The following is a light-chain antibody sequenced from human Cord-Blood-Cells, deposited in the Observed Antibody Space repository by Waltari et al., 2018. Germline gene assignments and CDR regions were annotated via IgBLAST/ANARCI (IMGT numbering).Light chain of an antibody. CDR1: SSNIGSNT. J-gene: IGLJ3*02. CDR2: SNN. CDR3: AAWDDSLNGQGV. V-gene: IGLV1-44*01. Sequence: QSVLTQPPSASGTPGQRVTISCSGSSSNIGSNTVNWYQQLPGTAPKLLSYSNNQRPAAVPDRFSGSKSGTSASLAISGLQSEDEADYYCAAWDDSLNGQGVFGGGTKLTVL.